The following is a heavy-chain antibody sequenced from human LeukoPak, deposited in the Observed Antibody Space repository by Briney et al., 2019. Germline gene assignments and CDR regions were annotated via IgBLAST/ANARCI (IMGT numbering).Heavy chain of an antibody. Sequence: KPSETLSLTCTVSGGSISSYYWSWIRQPPGKGLEWIGYIYYTGNTNYNPSLKSRVTISVDKSNNQFSLNLSSVTAADTAVYYCAKSNAWDWFDPWGQGTLVTVSS. J-gene: IGHJ5*02. V-gene: IGHV4-59*12. CDR3: AKSNAWDWFDP. D-gene: IGHD4-11*01. CDR1: GGSISSYY. CDR2: IYYTGNT.